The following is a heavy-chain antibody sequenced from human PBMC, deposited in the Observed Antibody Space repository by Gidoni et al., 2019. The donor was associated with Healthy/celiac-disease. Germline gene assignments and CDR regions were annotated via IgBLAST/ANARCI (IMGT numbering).Heavy chain of an antibody. D-gene: IGHD3-22*01. V-gene: IGHV3-23*01. J-gene: IGHJ4*02. CDR2: ISGSGGST. CDR1: GFTFSSYA. Sequence: EVQLLESGGGLVQPGGSMRLSCAASGFTFSSYAMNWVRQDTGKGLEWVSDISGSGGSTYDADSVKGRFTIARDHSKNTLHLQMNSLRAEDTSVYYCAKDLLIGYDSSGFDYWGQGTLVNVSS. CDR3: AKDLLIGYDSSGFDY.